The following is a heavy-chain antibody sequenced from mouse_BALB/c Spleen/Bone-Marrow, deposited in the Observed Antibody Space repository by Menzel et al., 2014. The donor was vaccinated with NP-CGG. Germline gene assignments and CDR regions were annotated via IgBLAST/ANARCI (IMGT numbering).Heavy chain of an antibody. CDR3: ARLGYYGYFVD. D-gene: IGHD2-3*01. CDR1: GFDFRRYW. Sequence: EVMLVESGGGLVQPGGSLKLSCAASGFDFRRYWMSWVRQAPGKRLEWIGEINPESSTINYTPSLKDKFIISRDNAKNTLYLQMSKVRSEDTALYYCARLGYYGYFVDWGQGTTLTVSS. CDR2: INPESSTI. V-gene: IGHV4-1*02. J-gene: IGHJ2*01.